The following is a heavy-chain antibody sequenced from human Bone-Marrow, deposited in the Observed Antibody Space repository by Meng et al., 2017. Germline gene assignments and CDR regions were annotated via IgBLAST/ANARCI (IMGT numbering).Heavy chain of an antibody. CDR1: GYSISSGYY. CDR3: GSSALLRTATRPSDDY. CDR2: NYHSRST. D-gene: IGHD4-11*01. J-gene: IGHJ4*02. Sequence: AETLSLTCAVSGYSISSGYYWGWIRHPPGKGLEWCGSNYHSRSTYYNTSLKGRVTISVDTSKNQFSLKLSSVTAADTAVYYCGSSALLRTATRPSDDYWGQGALVTVSS. V-gene: IGHV4-38-2*01.